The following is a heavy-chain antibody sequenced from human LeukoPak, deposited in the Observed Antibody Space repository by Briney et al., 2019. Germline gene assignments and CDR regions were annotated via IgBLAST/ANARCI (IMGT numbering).Heavy chain of an antibody. D-gene: IGHD4-17*01. V-gene: IGHV3-23*01. CDR1: GFTFSSYA. CDR2: ISGSGGST. CDR3: AKAERVTTVTPLNY. Sequence: PGGSLRLSCAASGFTFSSYAMSWVRQAPGKGLEWVSAISGSGGSTYYADSVKGRFTISRDNSKNTLYLQMNSLRAEDTAVNYCAKAERVTTVTPLNYWGQGTLVTVSS. J-gene: IGHJ4*02.